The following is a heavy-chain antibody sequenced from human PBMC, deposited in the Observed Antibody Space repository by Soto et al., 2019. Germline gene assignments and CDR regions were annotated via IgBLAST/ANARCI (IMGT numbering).Heavy chain of an antibody. CDR1: GFTFSSYS. CDR3: ARDKERIAAAGVRYNWFDP. D-gene: IGHD6-13*01. V-gene: IGHV3-21*01. Sequence: PGGSLRLSCAASGFTFSSYSMNWVRQAPGKGLEWVSSISSSSSYIYYAASVKGRFTISRDNAKKSLYLQMNSLRAEDTAVYYCARDKERIAAAGVRYNWFDPWGQGTLVTVSS. CDR2: ISSSSSYI. J-gene: IGHJ5*02.